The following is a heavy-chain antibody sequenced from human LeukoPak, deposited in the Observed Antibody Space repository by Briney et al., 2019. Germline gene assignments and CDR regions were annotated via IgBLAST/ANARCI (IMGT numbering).Heavy chain of an antibody. J-gene: IGHJ4*02. CDR3: AKEIGIAVAATNYFDY. V-gene: IGHV3-23*01. CDR2: ISASGVST. D-gene: IGHD6-19*01. CDR1: GFTFSSYA. Sequence: GGSPRLSCEASGFTFSSYAMSWVRQAQGKGLEWVSTISASGVSTYYADSVKGRFTISRDNSKNTSYLQMNSLRAEDTAVYYCAKEIGIAVAATNYFDYWGQGTLVTVSS.